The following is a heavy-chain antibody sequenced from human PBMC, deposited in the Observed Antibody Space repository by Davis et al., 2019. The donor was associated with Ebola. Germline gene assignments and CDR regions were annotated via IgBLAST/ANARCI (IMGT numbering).Heavy chain of an antibody. CDR2: IKSKTDSGTR. D-gene: IGHD6-25*01. CDR1: GFTFSNAW. V-gene: IGHV3-15*01. CDR3: AAGVGSSDFDY. Sequence: GGSLRLSCAASGFTFSNAWMSWVRQAPGKGLEWVGRIKSKTDSGTRDFAAPVRGRFTISRDDSKNTLYLQMNSLKTEDTAVYYCAAGVGSSDFDYWGQGTLVTVSS. J-gene: IGHJ4*02.